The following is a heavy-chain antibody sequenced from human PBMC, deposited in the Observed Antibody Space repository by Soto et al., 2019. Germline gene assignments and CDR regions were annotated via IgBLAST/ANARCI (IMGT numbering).Heavy chain of an antibody. J-gene: IGHJ6*02. Sequence: EVQLVESGGGLVQPGGSLRLSCAASGFTFSSYSMNWVRQAPGKGLEWVSYISSSSSTIYYADSVKGRFTISRDNAKNSLYLQMNSLRDEDTAVYYCAREVTSFGVVIIRDYYYGMDVWGQGTTVTVSS. CDR3: AREVTSFGVVIIRDYYYGMDV. CDR2: ISSSSSTI. CDR1: GFTFSSYS. V-gene: IGHV3-48*02. D-gene: IGHD3-3*01.